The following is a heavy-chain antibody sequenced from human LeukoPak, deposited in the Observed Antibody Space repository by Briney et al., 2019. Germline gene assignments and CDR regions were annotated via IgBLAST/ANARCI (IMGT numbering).Heavy chain of an antibody. CDR2: IYTSGST. V-gene: IGHV4-4*07. Sequence: SETLSLTCTVSGGSISSYYWSWIRQPAGKGLEWIGRIYTSGSTNYNPFLKSRVTMSVDTSKNQFSLKLSSVTAADTAVYYCARGRFTGPRYCSGGSCYLNWFDPWGQGTLVTVSS. J-gene: IGHJ5*02. D-gene: IGHD2-15*01. CDR1: GGSISSYY. CDR3: ARGRFTGPRYCSGGSCYLNWFDP.